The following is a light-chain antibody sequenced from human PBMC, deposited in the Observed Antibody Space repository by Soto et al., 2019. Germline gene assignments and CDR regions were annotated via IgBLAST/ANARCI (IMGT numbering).Light chain of an antibody. Sequence: EIVLTQSPATLSLSPGERATLSCRASQSVGTFLAWYQQKPGQTPRLLIFDVSNRATGIPARFSGSGSGTDFTLTISSLEPEDFAMYYCQQRSKWPPLTFGGGTRVEIK. CDR1: QSVGTF. CDR2: DVS. CDR3: QQRSKWPPLT. J-gene: IGKJ4*01. V-gene: IGKV3-11*01.